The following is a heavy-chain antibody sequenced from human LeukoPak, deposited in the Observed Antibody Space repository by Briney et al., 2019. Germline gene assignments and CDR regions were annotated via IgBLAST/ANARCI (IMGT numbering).Heavy chain of an antibody. D-gene: IGHD5-24*01. CDR1: GGSISSYY. V-gene: IGHV4-4*09. CDR3: ARLITGLGVPYYYYMDV. CDR2: IYTSGST. Sequence: NPSETLSLTCTVSGGSISSYYWSWIRRPPGKGLEWIGYIYTSGSTNYNPSLKSRVTISVDTSENQFSLKLSSVTAADTAVYYCARLITGLGVPYYYYMDVWGKGTTVTVSS. J-gene: IGHJ6*03.